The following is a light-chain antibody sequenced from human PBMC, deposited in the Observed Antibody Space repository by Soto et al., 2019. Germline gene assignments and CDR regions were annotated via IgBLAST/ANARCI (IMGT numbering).Light chain of an antibody. J-gene: IGKJ3*01. Sequence: EIVLTQSPATLSLSPGERATLSCRASQSXXXXLAWYQQKPGQAPRLLIYDASNRAXGIPARFSGSGSGTDXXXXXXXXXXXDFAVYYCQQRSSWPRPFGPGTKVDIK. CDR3: QQRSSWPRP. CDR2: DAS. V-gene: IGKV3-11*01. CDR1: QSXXXX.